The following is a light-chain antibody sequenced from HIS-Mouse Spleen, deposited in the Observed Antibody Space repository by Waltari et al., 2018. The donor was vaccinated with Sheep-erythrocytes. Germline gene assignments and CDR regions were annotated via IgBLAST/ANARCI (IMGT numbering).Light chain of an antibody. CDR1: QSVSSY. CDR3: QQRSNWYT. J-gene: IGKJ2*01. V-gene: IGKV3-11*01. CDR2: DAS. Sequence: EIVLTQSPATLSLSPGERATLSCRASQSVSSYLAWYQQKPGQAPRLLLYDASNRATGIPARFSGRVSGTDFTLTISSLEPEDFAVYYCQQRSNWYTFGQGTKLEIK.